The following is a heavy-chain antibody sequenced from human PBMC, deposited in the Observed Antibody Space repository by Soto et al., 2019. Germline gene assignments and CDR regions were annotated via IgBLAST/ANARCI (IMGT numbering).Heavy chain of an antibody. D-gene: IGHD6-13*01. CDR1: GGLLSSYY. CDR2: IYYSGST. V-gene: IGHV4-59*01. Sequence: PSETLSLHLPVPGGLLSSYYRSLIRQPPGKGLEWIGYIYYSGSTNYTPPLKSRLTISVDTSKNQFSLKLSSVTAADTAVYYCARGPWLAAGTLNWFDPWGQGTLVTVSS. CDR3: ARGPWLAAGTLNWFDP. J-gene: IGHJ5*02.